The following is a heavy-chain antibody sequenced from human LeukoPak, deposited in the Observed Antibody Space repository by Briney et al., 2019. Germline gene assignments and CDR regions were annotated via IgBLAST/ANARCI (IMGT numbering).Heavy chain of an antibody. J-gene: IGHJ4*02. Sequence: GGSLRLSCAASGFTFTRFNMNWVRQAPGKGLEWVSYISSSSTYTNYADSAKGRFTISRDNAKNSLYLQMNSLRAEDTAVYYCARGYSYGSDWGQGTLVTVSS. V-gene: IGHV3-21*05. CDR2: ISSSSTYT. D-gene: IGHD5-18*01. CDR1: GFTFTRFN. CDR3: ARGYSYGSD.